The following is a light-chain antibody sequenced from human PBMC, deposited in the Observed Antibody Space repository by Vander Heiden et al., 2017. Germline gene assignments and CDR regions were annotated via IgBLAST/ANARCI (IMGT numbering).Light chain of an antibody. CDR3: QVWDSGSDHAV. CDR1: NVGSKS. V-gene: IGLV3-21*04. J-gene: IGLJ2*01. Sequence: SYVLTQSPSVSVAPGKTATITCGGNNVGSKSVHWYQQKPGQAPVMVIFYDTDRPSGIPERFSGSDSGDTATLTISRVEAGDEADYYCQVWDSGSDHAVFGGGTKLTVL. CDR2: YDT.